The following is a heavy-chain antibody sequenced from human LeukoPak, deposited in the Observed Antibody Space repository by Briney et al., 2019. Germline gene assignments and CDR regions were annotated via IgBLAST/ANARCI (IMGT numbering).Heavy chain of an antibody. CDR2: ISGGGDIT. Sequence: GGSLRLSCADSGFNFANHAMSWVRQTPGKGLEWVSAISGGGDITYYADSVTGRFTISRDNSKDTLFLQMHSLRPGDTAVYYCVREDTPATANYWGQGTLVTVSS. D-gene: IGHD2-21*02. J-gene: IGHJ4*02. CDR3: VREDTPATANY. CDR1: GFNFANHA. V-gene: IGHV3-23*01.